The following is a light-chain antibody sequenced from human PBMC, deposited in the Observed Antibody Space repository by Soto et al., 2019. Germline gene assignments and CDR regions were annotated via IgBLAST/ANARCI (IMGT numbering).Light chain of an antibody. V-gene: IGKV3D-20*02. CDR3: QRRSSPLT. CDR1: QSVSSSY. CDR2: DAS. Sequence: EIVLTQSPGTLSLSPGERATLSCRASQSVSSSYLAWYQQKPGQAPRLLIYDASNRATGIPARFSGSGSGTDFTLTITSLVPEDFAVYYCQRRSSPLTFGGGTKVDIK. J-gene: IGKJ4*01.